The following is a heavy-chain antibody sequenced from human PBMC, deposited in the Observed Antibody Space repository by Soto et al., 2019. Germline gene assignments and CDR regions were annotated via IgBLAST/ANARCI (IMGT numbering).Heavy chain of an antibody. CDR1: GFSVSDNH. V-gene: IGHV3-66*01. J-gene: IGHJ4*02. D-gene: IGHD1-1*01. CDR2: IYMSDST. CDR3: ARDPPGNDGAFDY. Sequence: EVQLVESGGGLVQPGGSLRLSCAASGFSVSDNHMSWVRQAPGKGLEWVSLIYMSDSTYYADSVKGRFTISSDTSRNTLYLQMNSLRPEDTAVYYCARDPPGNDGAFDYWGQGILVTVSS.